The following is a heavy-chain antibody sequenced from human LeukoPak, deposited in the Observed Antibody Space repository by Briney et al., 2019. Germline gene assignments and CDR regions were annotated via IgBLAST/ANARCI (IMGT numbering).Heavy chain of an antibody. CDR3: AKGDYDYVWGSYRYPPHFDY. CDR1: GFTFSSYG. Sequence: GGSLRLSCATSGFTFSSYGMHWVRQVPGKGLEWVAVISNDGSNIQYGDSAKGRFTISRDNSKNTLYLQMNSLRAEDTAVYYCAKGDYDYVWGSYRYPPHFDYWGQGTLVTVSS. D-gene: IGHD3-16*02. V-gene: IGHV3-30*18. J-gene: IGHJ4*02. CDR2: ISNDGSNI.